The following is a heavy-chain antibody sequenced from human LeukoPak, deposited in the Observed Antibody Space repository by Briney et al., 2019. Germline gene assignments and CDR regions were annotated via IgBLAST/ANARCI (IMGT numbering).Heavy chain of an antibody. V-gene: IGHV1-24*01. CDR1: GYTLTELC. Sequence: ASVKVSCKVSGYTLTELCMNWVRQAPGEGLEWMGGFDPEDDETIYAQKFQGRVTMTEDTSTDTAYMELTSLTSEDTAVYYCATASYRISWKNYYYGMDVWGQGTTVTVSS. D-gene: IGHD6-13*01. J-gene: IGHJ6*02. CDR2: FDPEDDET. CDR3: ATASYRISWKNYYYGMDV.